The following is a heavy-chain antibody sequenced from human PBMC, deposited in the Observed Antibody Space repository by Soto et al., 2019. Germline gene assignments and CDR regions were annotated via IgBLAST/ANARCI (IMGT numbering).Heavy chain of an antibody. Sequence: LSLTCTVSGGSVNSRSHYWSWIRQPPGKGLEWIGYIYFTGSTNYDPSLKSRVTISLDMSKNQFSLRLSSVTAADTAIYYCAREGYSYAYFDYWGKGTLVTVSS. CDR2: IYFTGST. V-gene: IGHV4-61*01. J-gene: IGHJ4*02. CDR1: GGSVNSRSHY. CDR3: AREGYSYAYFDY. D-gene: IGHD5-18*01.